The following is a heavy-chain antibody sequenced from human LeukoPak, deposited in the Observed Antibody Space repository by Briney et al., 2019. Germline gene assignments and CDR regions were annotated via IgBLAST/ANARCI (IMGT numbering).Heavy chain of an antibody. D-gene: IGHD5-18*01. V-gene: IGHV3-23*01. J-gene: IGHJ4*02. CDR2: ISGSGGST. Sequence: GGSLRLSCAASGFTFSSYAMSWVRQAPGEGLEWVSAISGSGGSTYYADSVKGRFTISRDNSKNTLYLQMNSLRAEDTAVYYCPKDRVGYCYGLKDYWGQGTLVTVSS. CDR1: GFTFSSYA. CDR3: PKDRVGYCYGLKDY.